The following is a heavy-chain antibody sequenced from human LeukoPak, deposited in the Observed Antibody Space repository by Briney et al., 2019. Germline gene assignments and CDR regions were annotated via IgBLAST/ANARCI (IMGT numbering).Heavy chain of an antibody. V-gene: IGHV3-49*03. CDR2: IRSKAYGGTT. Sequence: GGSLRLSCAASGFTFSSYAMSWFRQAPGKGLEWVGFIRSKAYGGTTEYAASVKGRFTISRDDSKSIAYLQMNSLKTEDTAVYYCTRWGIAAVPFDYWGQGTLVTASS. CDR1: GFTFSSYA. J-gene: IGHJ4*02. CDR3: TRWGIAAVPFDY. D-gene: IGHD6-13*01.